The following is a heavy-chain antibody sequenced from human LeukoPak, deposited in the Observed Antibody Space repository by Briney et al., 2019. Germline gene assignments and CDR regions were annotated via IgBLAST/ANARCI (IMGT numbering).Heavy chain of an antibody. D-gene: IGHD3-22*01. V-gene: IGHV1-69*05. CDR1: GYTFTNYG. CDR2: IIPIFGTA. J-gene: IGHJ6*03. CDR3: ARVGYDSSGYYSYMDV. Sequence: SVKVSCKASGYTFTNYGITWVRQAPGQGLEWMGGIIPIFGTANYAQKFQGRVTITTDESTSTAYMELSSLRSEDTAVYYCARVGYDSSGYYSYMDVWGKGTTVTVSS.